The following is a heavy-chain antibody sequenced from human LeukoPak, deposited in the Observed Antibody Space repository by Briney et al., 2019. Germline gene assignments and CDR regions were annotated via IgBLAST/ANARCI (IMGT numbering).Heavy chain of an antibody. Sequence: SETLSLTCTVSGGSISSYYWSWIRQPAGKGLEWIGRIYTSGSTNYNPSLKSRVTMSVDTSKNQFSLKLSSVTAADTAVYYCARGEGRSYTVPAAMGSWFDPWGQGTLVTVSS. CDR2: IYTSGST. J-gene: IGHJ5*02. CDR1: GGSISSYY. V-gene: IGHV4-4*07. CDR3: ARGEGRSYTVPAAMGSWFDP. D-gene: IGHD2-2*01.